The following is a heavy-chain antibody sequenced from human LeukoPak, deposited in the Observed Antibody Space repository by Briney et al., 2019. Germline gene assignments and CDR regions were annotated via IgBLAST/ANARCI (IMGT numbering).Heavy chain of an antibody. J-gene: IGHJ4*02. CDR2: IKQDASQE. Sequence: PGGSLRLSCAASGFTFSSYWMSWVRQAPGKGPEWVAHIKQDASQEYHVDSVKGRFTISGDNAKNSLYLQMNSLRAEDTAVYYCARGVVYPAWSGPHWSDYWGQGALVTVSS. CDR1: GFTFSSYW. CDR3: ARGVVYPAWSGPHWSDY. V-gene: IGHV3-7*01. D-gene: IGHD3-3*01.